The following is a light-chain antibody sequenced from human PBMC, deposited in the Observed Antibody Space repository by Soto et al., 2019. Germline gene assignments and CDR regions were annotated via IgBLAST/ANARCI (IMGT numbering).Light chain of an antibody. CDR3: TSYAGYNNPVV. CDR2: EVN. Sequence: QSVLTQPPSASGSPGQSVTISCTGTSSDVGSYNYVSWYQQHPDKAPKLMIYEVNKRPSGLPDRFSGSKSGNTASLTVSGLQAEDEADYYCTSYAGYNNPVVFGGGTKLTVL. CDR1: SSDVGSYNY. J-gene: IGLJ2*01. V-gene: IGLV2-8*01.